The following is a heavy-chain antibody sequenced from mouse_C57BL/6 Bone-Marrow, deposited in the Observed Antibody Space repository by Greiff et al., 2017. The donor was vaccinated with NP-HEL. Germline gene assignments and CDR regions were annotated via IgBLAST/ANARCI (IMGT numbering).Heavy chain of an antibody. Sequence: VKLVESGPELVKPGASVKISCKASGYAFSSSWMNWVKQRPGKGLEWIGRIYPGGGYTNYNEKFKGKATLTADKSSSTAYMQFSSLTSEDSAIYYCARGGYYAMDYWGQGTSVTVSS. CDR1: GYAFSSSW. V-gene: IGHV1-82*01. CDR3: ARGGYYAMDY. CDR2: IYPGGGYT. J-gene: IGHJ4*01.